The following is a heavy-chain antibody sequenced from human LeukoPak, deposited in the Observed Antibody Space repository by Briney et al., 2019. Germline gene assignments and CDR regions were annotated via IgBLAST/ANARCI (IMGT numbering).Heavy chain of an antibody. Sequence: PGGSLRLSCAASGFTFSTYSMTWVRQAPGKGLEWVSSVDYSGDDTHYADSVMGRFTISRDNSKNTLYLQMNSLRAEDTAVYYCAKDQNSYSGYDYCFDYWGQGTLVTVSS. CDR3: AKDQNSYSGYDYCFDY. J-gene: IGHJ4*02. V-gene: IGHV3-23*01. CDR2: VDYSGDDT. CDR1: GFTFSTYS. D-gene: IGHD5-12*01.